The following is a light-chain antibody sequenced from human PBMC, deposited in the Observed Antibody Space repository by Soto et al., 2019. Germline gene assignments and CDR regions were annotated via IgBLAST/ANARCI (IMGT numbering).Light chain of an antibody. J-gene: IGKJ1*01. CDR3: QQYGSSPPT. Sequence: EILLTQSPGTLALSPGERATLSCRASQSVSSSYLAWYQQKPGQAPRLLIYGASSRATGIPDRFSGSGSGTDFTLTISRLEPEDFAVYYCQQYGSSPPTFGQGTQMDTK. CDR1: QSVSSSY. CDR2: GAS. V-gene: IGKV3-20*01.